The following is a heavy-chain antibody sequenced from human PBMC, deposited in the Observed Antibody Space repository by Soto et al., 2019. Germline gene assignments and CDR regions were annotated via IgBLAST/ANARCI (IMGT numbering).Heavy chain of an antibody. CDR1: GFIFSSYA. CDR3: AQGTNATMVQPYYYYGMDV. V-gene: IGHV3-23*01. J-gene: IGHJ6*02. D-gene: IGHD3-10*01. CDR2: ISDSGGDT. Sequence: GGSLRLSCAASGFIFSSYAMSWVRQAPGKGLEWVSAISDSGGDTYYADSARGRLTISRDNSKNTLYLQMNSLRAEGTAVYYCAQGTNATMVQPYYYYGMDVWGQGTTVTVSS.